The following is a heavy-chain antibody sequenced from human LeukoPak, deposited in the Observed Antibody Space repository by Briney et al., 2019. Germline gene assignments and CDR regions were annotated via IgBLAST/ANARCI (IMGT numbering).Heavy chain of an antibody. D-gene: IGHD1/OR15-1a*01. CDR3: AKGAWGTIDY. V-gene: IGHV3-43*01. J-gene: IGHJ4*02. CDR2: ISWDGGST. CDR1: GFTFDDYT. Sequence: PGGSLRLSCAASGFTFDDYTMHWVRQAPGKGLEWVSLISWDGGSTYYADSVKGRFTISRDNSKNSLYLQMNSLRTEDTALYYCAKGAWGTIDYWGQGTLVTVSS.